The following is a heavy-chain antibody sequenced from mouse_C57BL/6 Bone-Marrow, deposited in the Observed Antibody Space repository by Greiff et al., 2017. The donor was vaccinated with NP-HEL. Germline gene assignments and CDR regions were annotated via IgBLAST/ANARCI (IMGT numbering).Heavy chain of an antibody. CDR1: GYTFTEYT. J-gene: IGHJ1*03. D-gene: IGHD2-5*01. Sequence: LQESGAELVKPGASVKLSCKASGYTFTEYTIHWVKQRSGQGLEWIGWFYPGSGSIKYNEKFKDKATLTADKSSSTVYMELSRLTSEDSAVYFCARHEAAYYSNYVRWYFDVWGTGTTVTVSS. CDR2: FYPGSGSI. V-gene: IGHV1-62-2*01. CDR3: ARHEAAYYSNYVRWYFDV.